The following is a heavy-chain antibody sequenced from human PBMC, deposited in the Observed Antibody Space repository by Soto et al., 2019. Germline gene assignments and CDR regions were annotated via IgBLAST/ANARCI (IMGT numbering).Heavy chain of an antibody. CDR1: GFTFSSYS. J-gene: IGHJ4*02. Sequence: EVQLVEAGGGLVKPGGSLRLSCAASGFTFSSYSMNWVRQAPGKGLEWVSSISSSSSYIYYADSVKGRFTISRDNAKNSLYLQMNSLRAEDTAVYYCARAPDSSSLFDYWGQGTLVTVSS. CDR3: ARAPDSSSLFDY. V-gene: IGHV3-21*01. CDR2: ISSSSSYI. D-gene: IGHD6-13*01.